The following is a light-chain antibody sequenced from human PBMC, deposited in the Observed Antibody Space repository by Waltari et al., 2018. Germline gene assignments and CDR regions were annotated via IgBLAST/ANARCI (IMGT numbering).Light chain of an antibody. CDR1: QTMSNG. CDR3: QHFSTYST. CDR2: KAS. V-gene: IGKV1-5*03. Sequence: DIQMTQSPSTLSASVGDTVTITCRASQTMSNGLAGYQQKPGKAPKVLIYKASNLQSGVPSRFSGSVSGTEFTLTISSLQPDDFATYYCQHFSTYSTFGQGTKVEIK. J-gene: IGKJ1*01.